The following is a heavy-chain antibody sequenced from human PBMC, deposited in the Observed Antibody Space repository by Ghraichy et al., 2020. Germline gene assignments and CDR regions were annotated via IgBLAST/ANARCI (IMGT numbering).Heavy chain of an antibody. CDR1: GFTFSSYS. J-gene: IGHJ4*02. CDR2: ISSSSSYI. Sequence: GGSLRLSCAASGFTFSSYSMNWVRQAPGKGLEWVSSISSSSSYIYYADSVKGRFTISRDNAKNSLYLQMNSLRAEDTAVYYCAREDRSYYGRYFDYWGQGTLVTVSS. D-gene: IGHD1-26*01. V-gene: IGHV3-21*01. CDR3: AREDRSYYGRYFDY.